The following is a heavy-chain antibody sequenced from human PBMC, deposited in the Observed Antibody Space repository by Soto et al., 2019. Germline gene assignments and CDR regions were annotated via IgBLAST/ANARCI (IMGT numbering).Heavy chain of an antibody. Sequence: QVQLVESGGGVVQPGRSLRLSCAASGFTFSSYGMHWVRQAPGKGLEWVGVIWYDGSNKYYADSVKGRFTISRDNSKNTLYLQMNSLRAEDTAVYYCARDREYYDFWSGSYYYGMDVWGQGTTVTVSS. V-gene: IGHV3-33*01. J-gene: IGHJ6*02. CDR1: GFTFSSYG. CDR3: ARDREYYDFWSGSYYYGMDV. D-gene: IGHD3-3*01. CDR2: IWYDGSNK.